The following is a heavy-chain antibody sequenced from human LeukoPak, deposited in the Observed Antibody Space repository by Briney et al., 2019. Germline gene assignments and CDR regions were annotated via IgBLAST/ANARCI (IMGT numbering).Heavy chain of an antibody. CDR1: AGSITSYY. CDR3: ANLGYYNYGMDI. Sequence: PSETLSLTCTVSAGSITSYYWGWIRQPPGKGLEWIGDIYFSGSTYYNPSLKSRVAMSVDTSNNQFSLNLNSVTAADTAVYYCANLGYYNYGMDIWGQGTTVTVSS. V-gene: IGHV4-59*04. J-gene: IGHJ6*02. CDR2: IYFSGST.